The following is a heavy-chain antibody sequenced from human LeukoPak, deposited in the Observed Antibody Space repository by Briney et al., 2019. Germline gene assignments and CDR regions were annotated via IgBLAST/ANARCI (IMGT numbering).Heavy chain of an antibody. CDR1: GFTFSSYA. CDR3: AKRSASEYYFDY. J-gene: IGHJ4*02. Sequence: GGSRRLSCAASGFTFSSYAMSWVRQAPGKGLGWVSAISGSGGSTYYADSVKGRFTISGDNSKNTLYLQMNSLRAEDTAVYYCAKRSASEYYFDYWGQGALVTVSS. CDR2: ISGSGGST. V-gene: IGHV3-23*01. D-gene: IGHD2-21*01.